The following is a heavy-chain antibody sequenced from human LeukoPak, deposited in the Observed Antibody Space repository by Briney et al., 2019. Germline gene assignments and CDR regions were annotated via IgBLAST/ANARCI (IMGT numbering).Heavy chain of an antibody. CDR2: IYTSGST. CDR1: GGSNSSYY. Sequence: SETLSLXCTVSGGSNSSYYWSWIRLPAGKGLESIGRIYTSGSTNYNPSLKSRVTMSVDTSKNQFSLKLSSVTAADTAVYYCAGEGTDCYDSSGYSHWGQGTLVTVSS. CDR3: AGEGTDCYDSSGYSH. J-gene: IGHJ4*02. D-gene: IGHD3-22*01. V-gene: IGHV4-4*07.